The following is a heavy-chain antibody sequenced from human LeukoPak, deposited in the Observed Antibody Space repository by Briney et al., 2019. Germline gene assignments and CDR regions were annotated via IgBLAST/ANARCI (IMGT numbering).Heavy chain of an antibody. V-gene: IGHV4-59*01. J-gene: IGHJ4*02. D-gene: IGHD3-3*01. CDR1: GGSISSYY. Sequence: SETLSLTCTVSGGSISSYYWSWIRQPLGKGLEWIGYIYYSGSTNYNPSLKSRVTISVDTSKNQFSLKLSSVTAADTAVYYCARGTIFGVTKAHFDYWGQGTLVTVSS. CDR2: IYYSGST. CDR3: ARGTIFGVTKAHFDY.